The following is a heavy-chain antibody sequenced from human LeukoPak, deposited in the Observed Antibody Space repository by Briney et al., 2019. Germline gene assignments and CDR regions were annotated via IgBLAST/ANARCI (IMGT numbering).Heavy chain of an antibody. Sequence: ASVKVSCKASGYTFTGYYIQWVRQAPGQGLEWMGWISAYNGNTNYAQKLQGRVTMTTDTSTSTAYMELRSLRSDDTAVYYCARGGWYPYYYYYMDVWGKGTTVTVSS. D-gene: IGHD6-19*01. CDR3: ARGGWYPYYYYYMDV. CDR1: GYTFTGYY. V-gene: IGHV1-18*04. CDR2: ISAYNGNT. J-gene: IGHJ6*03.